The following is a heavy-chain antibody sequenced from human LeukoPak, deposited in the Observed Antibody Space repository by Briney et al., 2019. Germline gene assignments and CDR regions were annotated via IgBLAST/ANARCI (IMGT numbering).Heavy chain of an antibody. CDR3: ARDRSSSWYGDAFDI. V-gene: IGHV1-2*04. D-gene: IGHD6-13*01. J-gene: IGHJ3*02. CDR2: INPNSGGT. CDR1: GYTFTGYY. Sequence: ASVKVSCKASGYTFTGYYMHWVRQAPGQGLEWMGWINPNSGGTYYAQKFQGWVTMTRDTSISTAYMELSRLRSDDTAVYYCARDRSSSWYGDAFDIWGQGTMVTVSS.